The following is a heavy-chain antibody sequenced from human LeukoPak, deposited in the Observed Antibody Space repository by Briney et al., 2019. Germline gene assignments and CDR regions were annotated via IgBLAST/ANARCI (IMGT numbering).Heavy chain of an antibody. D-gene: IGHD3-10*01. Sequence: GGSLRLSCAASGFTFTRYSMAWVRQAPGKGLEWVSYISSSSSTIHYADSVKGRFTISRDNTKNSLYLQMNSLRAEDTAVYYCARDGGATLVRGVITFDYWGQGTLVTVSS. CDR1: GFTFTRYS. J-gene: IGHJ4*02. V-gene: IGHV3-48*04. CDR3: ARDGGATLVRGVITFDY. CDR2: ISSSSSTI.